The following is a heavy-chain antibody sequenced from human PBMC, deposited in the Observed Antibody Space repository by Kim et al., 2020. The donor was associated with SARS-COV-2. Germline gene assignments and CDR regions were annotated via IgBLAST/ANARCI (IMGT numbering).Heavy chain of an antibody. CDR1: GGSISSYY. D-gene: IGHD6-19*01. V-gene: IGHV4-59*13. CDR2: IYYSGST. CDR3: ARGVVWSGWYWYFDL. J-gene: IGHJ2*01. Sequence: SETLSLTCTVSGGSISSYYWSWIRQPPGKGLEWIGYIYYSGSTNYNPSLKSRVTISVDTSKNQFSLKLSSVTAADTAVYYCARGVVWSGWYWYFDLWGRGTLVTVSS.